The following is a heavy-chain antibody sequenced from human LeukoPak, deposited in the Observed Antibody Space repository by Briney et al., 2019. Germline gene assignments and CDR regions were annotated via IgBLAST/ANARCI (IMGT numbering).Heavy chain of an antibody. Sequence: GESLKISCKGSGYSFTSYWIGWVRQVPGKGLEWMAIIYPGDSDTRYSPSFQGQVTISADKSISTAYLQWSSLKASDTAMYYCARQGASAVAGPEDFNYWGQGTQVTVSS. CDR3: ARQGASAVAGPEDFNY. J-gene: IGHJ4*02. CDR2: IYPGDSDT. V-gene: IGHV5-51*01. CDR1: GYSFTSYW. D-gene: IGHD6-19*01.